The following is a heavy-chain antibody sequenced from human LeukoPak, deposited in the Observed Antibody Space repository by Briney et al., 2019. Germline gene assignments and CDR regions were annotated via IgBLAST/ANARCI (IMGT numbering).Heavy chain of an antibody. CDR2: IIPIFGTA. V-gene: IGHV1-69*05. CDR1: GGTFSSYA. Sequence: ASVKVSCKASGGTFSSYAISWVRQAPGQGLEWMGGIIPIFGTANYAQKFQGRVTMTRDTSASTVYMELSSLRSEDTAVYYCASVYKHGMDVWGQGTTVTVSS. D-gene: IGHD5-24*01. CDR3: ASVYKHGMDV. J-gene: IGHJ6*02.